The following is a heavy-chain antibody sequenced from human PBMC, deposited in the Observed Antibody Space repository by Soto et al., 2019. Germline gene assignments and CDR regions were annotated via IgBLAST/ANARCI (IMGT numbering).Heavy chain of an antibody. Sequence: QLQLQESGPGLVKPSETLSLTCTVSGGSISSSSYYWGWIRQPPGKGLEWIGSIYYSGSTYYNPSLKGRVTISVDTSKNQFSLKLSSVTAADTAVYYCASLTEWLRFFDYWGQGTLVTVSS. CDR1: GGSISSSSYY. V-gene: IGHV4-39*01. CDR3: ASLTEWLRFFDY. CDR2: IYYSGST. J-gene: IGHJ4*02. D-gene: IGHD5-12*01.